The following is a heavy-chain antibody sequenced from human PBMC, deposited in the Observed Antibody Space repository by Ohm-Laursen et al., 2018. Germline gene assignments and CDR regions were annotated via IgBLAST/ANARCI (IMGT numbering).Heavy chain of an antibody. Sequence: SLRLSCAASGFIFDNHAMSWVRQAPGKGLEWVAVIWYDGSNKYYADSVKGRFTISRDNSKNTLYLQMNSLRAEDTAVYYCARDPGEQWLVRFSGWFDPWGQGTLVTVSS. CDR3: ARDPGEQWLVRFSGWFDP. CDR1: GFIFDNHA. D-gene: IGHD6-19*01. J-gene: IGHJ5*02. CDR2: IWYDGSNK. V-gene: IGHV3-33*08.